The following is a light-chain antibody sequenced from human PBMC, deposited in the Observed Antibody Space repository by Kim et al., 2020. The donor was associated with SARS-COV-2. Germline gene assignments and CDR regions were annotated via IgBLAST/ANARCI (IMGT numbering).Light chain of an antibody. V-gene: IGLV2-18*02. CDR3: TSYTTSNLVL. CDR1: SSDVGGYNR. Sequence: QSALTQPPSVSGSPGQSVTISCTGTSSDVGGYNRVSWYQQPPGTAPKLMIYGVTNRPSGVPDRFSGSKSGNTASLTISGLQAEDEAGYYCTSYTTSNLVLFGGGTQLTVL. CDR2: GVT. J-gene: IGLJ2*01.